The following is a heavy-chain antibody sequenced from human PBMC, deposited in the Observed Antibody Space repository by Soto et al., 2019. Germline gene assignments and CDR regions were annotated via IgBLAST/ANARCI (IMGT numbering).Heavy chain of an antibody. V-gene: IGHV1-18*01. J-gene: IGHJ5*02. Sequence: QVQLVQSGAEVKKPGASVKVSCKSSGYTFTSYGISWVRQAPGQGLEWMGWISPYNGNTNYAEKLQGRVTMTTDTSTSTAYRELRSVRSDDTAVDYCARDEAAHTFDPWGQGILVTVSS. D-gene: IGHD6-13*01. CDR3: ARDEAAHTFDP. CDR2: ISPYNGNT. CDR1: GYTFTSYG.